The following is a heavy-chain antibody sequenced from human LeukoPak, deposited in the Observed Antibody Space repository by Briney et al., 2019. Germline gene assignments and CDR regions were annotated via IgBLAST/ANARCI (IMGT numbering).Heavy chain of an antibody. CDR3: ARDQTLYTMIVVLKSEAYGMDV. V-gene: IGHV1-18*01. CDR1: GYTFTNYG. CDR2: ISVYNGNT. Sequence: ASVKVSCKASGYTFTNYGLSWVRQAPGQGLEWVGWISVYNGNTNYPQKLQGRVTMTTDTSTGTAYMELRSLRSDDTAVYYCARDQTLYTMIVVLKSEAYGMDVWGQGTTVTVSS. J-gene: IGHJ6*02. D-gene: IGHD3-22*01.